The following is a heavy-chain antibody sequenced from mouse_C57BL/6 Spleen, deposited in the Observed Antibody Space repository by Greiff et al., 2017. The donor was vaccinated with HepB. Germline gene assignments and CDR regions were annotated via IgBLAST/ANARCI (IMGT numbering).Heavy chain of an antibody. V-gene: IGHV5-9-1*02. CDR2: ISSGGDYI. CDR1: GFTFSSYA. Sequence: EVMLVESGEGLLKPGGSLKLSCAASGFTFSSYAMSWVRQTPEKRLEWVAYISSGGDYIYYADTVKGRFTISRDNARNTLYLQMSSLKSEDTAMYYCTRDGTHFDYWGQGTTLTVSS. CDR3: TRDGTHFDY. J-gene: IGHJ2*01. D-gene: IGHD3-3*01.